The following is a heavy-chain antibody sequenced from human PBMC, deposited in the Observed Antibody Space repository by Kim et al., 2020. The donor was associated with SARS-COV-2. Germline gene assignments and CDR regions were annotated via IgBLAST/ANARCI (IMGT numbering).Heavy chain of an antibody. CDR2: IYYNGRT. D-gene: IGHD6-6*01. CDR1: GDFLNSSRYS. Sequence: SETLSLTCAVSGDFLNSSRYSWCWIRQPPGKGLEWIGYIYYNGRTYYSPALKSRVTISVDRSKTHFSLKVDSVTAADTAIYYCARAPSSGGIENWGRGSLVTVSS. CDR3: ARAPSSGGIEN. J-gene: IGHJ1*01. V-gene: IGHV4-30-2*01.